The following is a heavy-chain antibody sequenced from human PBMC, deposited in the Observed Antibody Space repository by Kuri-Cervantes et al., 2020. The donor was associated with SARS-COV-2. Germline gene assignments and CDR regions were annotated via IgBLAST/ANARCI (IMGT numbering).Heavy chain of an antibody. CDR2: IYHSGST. J-gene: IGHJ4*02. D-gene: IGHD1-26*01. V-gene: IGHV4-38-2*01. CDR1: GGSFSGYY. CDR3: ARSVGGGSYDPVEFDYFDY. Sequence: SETLSLTCAVYGGSFSGYYWGWIRQPPGKGLEWIGSIYHSGSTYYNPSLKSRVTISVDTSKNQFSLKLSSVTAADTAVYYCARSVGGGSYDPVEFDYFDYWGQGTLVIVSS.